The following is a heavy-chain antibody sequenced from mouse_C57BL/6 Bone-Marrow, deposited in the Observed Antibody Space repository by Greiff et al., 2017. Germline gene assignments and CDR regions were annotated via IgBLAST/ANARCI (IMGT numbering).Heavy chain of an antibody. Sequence: EVQLKESGPGMVKPSQSLSLTCTVTGYSITSGYDWHWIRHFPGNKLEWMGYISYSGSTNYNPSLKSRISITHNTSKNHFFLKLNSVTTEDTATYYCARDGGYYYAMDYWGQGTSVTVSS. V-gene: IGHV3-1*01. J-gene: IGHJ4*01. CDR2: ISYSGST. CDR3: ARDGGYYYAMDY. CDR1: GYSITSGYD.